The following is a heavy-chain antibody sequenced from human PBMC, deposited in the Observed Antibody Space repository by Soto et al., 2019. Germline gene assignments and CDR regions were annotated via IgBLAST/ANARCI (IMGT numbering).Heavy chain of an antibody. D-gene: IGHD5-18*01. CDR3: ARERGGYGLFDS. CDR1: GGSISNAAYS. J-gene: IGHJ4*02. Sequence: SETLSLTSTVSGGSISNAAYSWSWIRQPPGKGLEWIGYIYPSGMPFYNPSLRSRVTISIDRSNDQFSLNLKSVTAADTAVYYCARERGGYGLFDSWGQGTLVTVSS. CDR2: IYPSGMP. V-gene: IGHV4-30-2*01.